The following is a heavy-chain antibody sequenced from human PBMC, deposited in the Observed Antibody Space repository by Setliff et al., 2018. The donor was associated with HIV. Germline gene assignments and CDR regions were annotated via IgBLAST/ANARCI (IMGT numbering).Heavy chain of an antibody. V-gene: IGHV5-51*01. CDR1: GYSFTTYW. D-gene: IGHD3-3*01. CDR3: ARWPYSDSWSGHQAFDI. J-gene: IGHJ3*02. Sequence: GESLKISCKGSGYSFTTYWIGWVRQMPGKGLEWMGIIYPYDSDTRYSPSFQGQVTISADKSISTAYVQWSGLKASDTAMYYCARWPYSDSWSGHQAFDIWGQGTMVTV. CDR2: IYPYDSDT.